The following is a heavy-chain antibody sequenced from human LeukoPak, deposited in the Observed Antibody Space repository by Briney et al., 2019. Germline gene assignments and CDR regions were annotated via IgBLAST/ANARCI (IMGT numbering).Heavy chain of an antibody. V-gene: IGHV3-74*01. Sequence: GGSLRLSCAASGFTFSSYWMHWVRQGPGKGLVWVSRFLSDGSRTTYADSVKGRFTISGDNAKNTLYLQMNSLRAEDTAFYYCAKDMGTGGFTGSDLGFDYWGQGTLVTVSS. D-gene: IGHD5-12*01. CDR2: FLSDGSRT. J-gene: IGHJ4*02. CDR1: GFTFSSYW. CDR3: AKDMGTGGFTGSDLGFDY.